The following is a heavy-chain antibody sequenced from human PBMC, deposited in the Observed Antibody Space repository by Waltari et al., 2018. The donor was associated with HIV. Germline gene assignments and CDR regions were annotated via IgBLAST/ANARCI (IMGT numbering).Heavy chain of an antibody. CDR2: VVPFFATT. D-gene: IGHD2-21*02. V-gene: IGHV1-69*12. Sequence: QVQLVQSGAEVKKRGSSLKFSCKASGGSFSYFAINWVRQAPGQGLEWMGGVVPFFATTTYARKFQGRVTISATASTGTAYMELRSLTTDDTAVYYCARSLLTPYYFDSWGQGTLVTVSS. CDR3: ARSLLTPYYFDS. J-gene: IGHJ4*02. CDR1: GGSFSYFA.